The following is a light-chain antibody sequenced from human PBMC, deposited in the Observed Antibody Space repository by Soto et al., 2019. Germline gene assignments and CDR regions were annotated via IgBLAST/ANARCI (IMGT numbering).Light chain of an antibody. CDR1: QSVSSS. J-gene: IGKJ1*01. V-gene: IGKV3-15*01. CDR3: QQYNNWWT. Sequence: EIVMTQSPATLSVSPGERVTLSCRTSQSVSSSLAWYQQKPGQAPRLLIYGASTRAIGIPARFSGSGSETEFTLTISSLQSEDFAVYYCQQYNNWWTFGQGTKVEI. CDR2: GAS.